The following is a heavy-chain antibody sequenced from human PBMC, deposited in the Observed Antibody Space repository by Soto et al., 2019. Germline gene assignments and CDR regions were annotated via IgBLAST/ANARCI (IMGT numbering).Heavy chain of an antibody. CDR3: ARRGPYYYDSSGPVNWYFAY. Sequence: PSETLSLTCTVSGGSISSGDYYWIWIRQPPGKGLEWIGYIYYSGSTNYNPSLKSRVTISVDTSKNQFSLKLSSVTAADTAVYYCARRGPYYYDSSGPVNWYFAYRGQGTLVTVSS. D-gene: IGHD3-22*01. CDR2: IYYSGST. V-gene: IGHV4-61*08. J-gene: IGHJ4*02. CDR1: GGSISSGDYY.